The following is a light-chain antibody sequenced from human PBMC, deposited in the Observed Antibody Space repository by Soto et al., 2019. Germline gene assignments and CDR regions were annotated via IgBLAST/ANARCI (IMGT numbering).Light chain of an antibody. Sequence: DIQMTRSPSTLSASVGDRVTISCRASRRISSWLAWYQQQPGKAPKLLVYDASTLQSGVPSRFSGNGSGTEFTLTISRLQPEDLATYFCQQYNGYPWTFGQGTRVGIK. CDR3: QQYNGYPWT. V-gene: IGKV1-5*01. CDR1: RRISSW. J-gene: IGKJ1*01. CDR2: DAS.